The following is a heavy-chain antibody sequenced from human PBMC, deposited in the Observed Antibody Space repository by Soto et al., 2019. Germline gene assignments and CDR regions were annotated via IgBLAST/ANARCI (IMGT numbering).Heavy chain of an antibody. Sequence: PGGSLRLSCAASGFSFSEYWMHWVRQVPGKGLVCVSRINSDGSIISYADSVKGRFTVSRDNAKNTVNLQMNSLSAEDMAVYYCARDLTGNVFDFWGQGILVTVSS. D-gene: IGHD3-10*01. CDR1: GFSFSEYW. CDR2: INSDGSII. CDR3: ARDLTGNVFDF. V-gene: IGHV3-74*01. J-gene: IGHJ4*02.